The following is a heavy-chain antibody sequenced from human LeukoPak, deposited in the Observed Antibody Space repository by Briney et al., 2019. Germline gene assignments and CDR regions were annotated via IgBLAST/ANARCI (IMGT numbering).Heavy chain of an antibody. CDR2: ISAYNGNT. V-gene: IGHV1-18*01. Sequence: ASVQVSCKASGYTFTSYGISWVRQAPGQGLEWMGRISAYNGNTVYAQNLQGRVTMTTDTSTSTAYMELRSLRSDDTAVYYCARDRARSGSYRFDYWGQGTLVTVSS. D-gene: IGHD1-26*01. J-gene: IGHJ4*02. CDR3: ARDRARSGSYRFDY. CDR1: GYTFTSYG.